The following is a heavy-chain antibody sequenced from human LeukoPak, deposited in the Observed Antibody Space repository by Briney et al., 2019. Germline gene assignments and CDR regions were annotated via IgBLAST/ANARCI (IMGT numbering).Heavy chain of an antibody. D-gene: IGHD3-22*01. J-gene: IGHJ4*02. V-gene: IGHV3-23*01. CDR2: ISGSGGST. CDR3: AKDYSDSSGYFRVPHVFDF. CDR1: GFTFSSYA. Sequence: GGSLRLSCAASGFTFSSYAMSWVRQAPGKGLEWVSAISGSGGSTYYADSVKGRFTISRDNSKNTLYLQMHSLRAEDTAVYYCAKDYSDSSGYFRVPHVFDFWGQGTLVTVSS.